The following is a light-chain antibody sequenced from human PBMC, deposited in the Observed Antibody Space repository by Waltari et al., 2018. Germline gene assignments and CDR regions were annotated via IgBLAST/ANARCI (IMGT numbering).Light chain of an antibody. Sequence: QSALTQPAPVSGSPGPSITISCTGTSSDIGAFNYVSWYQQHPGKAPKVLIYDVTNRPSGVSYRFSGSKSGNTASLTISGLQAEDEAYYHCASFISGSTSSVLFGGGTKLTVL. V-gene: IGLV2-14*03. J-gene: IGLJ3*02. CDR2: DVT. CDR1: SSDIGAFNY. CDR3: ASFISGSTSSVL.